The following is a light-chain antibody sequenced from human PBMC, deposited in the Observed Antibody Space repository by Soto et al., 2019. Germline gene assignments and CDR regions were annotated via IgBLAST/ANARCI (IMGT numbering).Light chain of an antibody. CDR1: QSVSSTF. V-gene: IGKV3-20*01. J-gene: IGKJ1*01. CDR2: GAS. Sequence: EIVLTQSPGTLSLTPGERATLSCRASQSVSSTFLAWYQQKPGQAPKVLIYGASTRATGIPDRFSGSGSGTDFHLTISRLEPEDFAMYYCQQYESSRTFGQGTKVEMK. CDR3: QQYESSRT.